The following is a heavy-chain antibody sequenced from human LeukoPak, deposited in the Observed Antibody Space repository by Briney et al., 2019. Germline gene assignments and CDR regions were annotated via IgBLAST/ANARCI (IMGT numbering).Heavy chain of an antibody. D-gene: IGHD6-19*01. V-gene: IGHV4-59*01. CDR1: GGSISSYY. J-gene: IGHJ6*02. CDR3: ASLAVATPYYYHGMDV. CDR2: IYYSGST. Sequence: SETLSLTCTVSGGSISSYYWSWIRQPPGKGLEWIGYIYYSGSTNYNPSLKSRVTISVDTSKNQFSLKLSSVTAADTAVYYCASLAVATPYYYHGMDVWGQGTSVTVSS.